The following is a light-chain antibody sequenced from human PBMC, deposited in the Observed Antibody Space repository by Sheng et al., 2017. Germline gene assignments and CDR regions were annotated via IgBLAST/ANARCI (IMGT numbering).Light chain of an antibody. J-gene: IGKJ4*01. V-gene: IGKV3-20*01. CDR1: QRVSGTY. CDR2: GAV. Sequence: EIVLTQSPGTLSLSPGDRATLSCRASQRVSGTYLAWYQHRPGQAPRLLMFGAVRRAIGIPDRFSGSGSGTDFTLTISRLEPEDFAVYYCQQYGSSPAPFGGGTKVEIK. CDR3: QQYGSSPAP.